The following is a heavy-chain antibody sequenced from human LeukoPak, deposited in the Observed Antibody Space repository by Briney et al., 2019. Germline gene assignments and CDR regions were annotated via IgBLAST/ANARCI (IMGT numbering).Heavy chain of an antibody. Sequence: GGSLRLSCEASGFSFSTSGVHWVRQAPGKGLEWMAVISKDGRKNHYADSVKGRFTISRDNSKSALFLQMNSLRPEDTAIYYCARDLLNYGSAYYDVGIFDSWGQGTLVTVSS. V-gene: IGHV3-30*04. J-gene: IGHJ4*02. CDR3: ARDLLNYGSAYYDVGIFDS. D-gene: IGHD3-10*01. CDR2: ISKDGRKN. CDR1: GFSFSTSG.